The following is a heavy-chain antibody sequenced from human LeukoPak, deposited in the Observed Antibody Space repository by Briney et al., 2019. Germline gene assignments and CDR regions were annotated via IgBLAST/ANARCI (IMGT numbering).Heavy chain of an antibody. J-gene: IGHJ6*03. Sequence: GGSLRLSCAASGFYFSGYSMNWVRQAPGKGLEWVSSINTGSTYMYYADSVKGRFTISRDDAKNSLHLQMFSLRAEDTAVYFCARVEATTGRNYHYYYMDVWGKGTTVIFSS. CDR2: INTGSTYM. CDR3: ARVEATTGRNYHYYYMDV. CDR1: GFYFSGYS. D-gene: IGHD1-1*01. V-gene: IGHV3-21*01.